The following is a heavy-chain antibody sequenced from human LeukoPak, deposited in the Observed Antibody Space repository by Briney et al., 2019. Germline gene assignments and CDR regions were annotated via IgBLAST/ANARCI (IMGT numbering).Heavy chain of an antibody. CDR1: GLTFRNTA. V-gene: IGHV3-23*01. Sequence: GGSLRLSCGASGLTFRNTAMSWVRQAPGKGLEWVSSISGSGGSTYYADFVRGRFSISRDNSKNTLSLQMNSLTAEDTAIYYCAIGGGISTPGHWGQGTLVTVSS. CDR3: AIGGGISTPGH. CDR2: ISGSGGST. J-gene: IGHJ4*02. D-gene: IGHD6-13*01.